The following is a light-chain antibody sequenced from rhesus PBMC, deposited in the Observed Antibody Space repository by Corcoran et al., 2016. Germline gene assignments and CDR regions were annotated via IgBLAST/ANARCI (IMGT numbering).Light chain of an antibody. Sequence: QSAPTQPPSVSGSPGQSVTISCTGTSGDIGAFNSVSWYQQHPGKAPIVMIYDVINRPSGVSDRFSGSKYANTASLTISGPQAEDEADYYCCSYTPSSTFVIGGGTKLTVL. J-gene: IGLJ6*01. CDR1: SGDIGAFNS. CDR3: CSYTPSSTFV. V-gene: IGLV2S7*01. CDR2: DVI.